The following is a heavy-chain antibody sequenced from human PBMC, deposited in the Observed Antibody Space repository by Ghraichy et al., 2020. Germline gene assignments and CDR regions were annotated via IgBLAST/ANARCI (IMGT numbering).Heavy chain of an antibody. V-gene: IGHV4-31*02. CDR3: ATYLAGRGGGPDP. CDR2: MHSSGST. Sequence: SETLSLTCTVSGGSISSGIYHWSWIRQHPRKGLEWIGYMHSSGSTDYNPSLKSRAIISVDTSQNQFSLRLTSVTTADTAIYYCATYLAGRGGGPDPWDQGTLVTVSS. D-gene: IGHD2-15*01. CDR1: GGSISSGIYH. J-gene: IGHJ5*02.